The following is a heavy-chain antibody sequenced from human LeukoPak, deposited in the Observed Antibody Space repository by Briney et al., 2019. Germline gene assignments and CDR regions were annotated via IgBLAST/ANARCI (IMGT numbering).Heavy chain of an antibody. CDR2: IKSNVDGGTT. CDR3: TTEGGSGWYGHFDY. CDR1: GFTFSNLW. V-gene: IGHV3-15*01. D-gene: IGHD6-19*01. J-gene: IGHJ4*02. Sequence: PGGSLRLSCAASGFTFSNLWMTWVRQAPGKGLEWVGRIKSNVDGGTTDYAAPVKGRFTISRDDSKNTLYLQMNSLKTEDTAVYYCTTEGGSGWYGHFDYWGQGTLVTVSS.